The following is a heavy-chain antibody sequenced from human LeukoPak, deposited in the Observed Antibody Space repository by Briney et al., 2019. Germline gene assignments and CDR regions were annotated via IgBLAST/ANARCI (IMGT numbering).Heavy chain of an antibody. Sequence: ASVKVSCKASGYTFTSYAISWVRQAPGQGLEWMGGIIPIFGTANYAQKFQGRVTITADESTSTAYMELSSLRSEDTAVYYCARGGVPAAIQYYYDSSGYFGFDYWGQGTLVTVSS. CDR1: GYTFTSYA. CDR3: ARGGVPAAIQYYYDSSGYFGFDY. V-gene: IGHV1-69*13. CDR2: IIPIFGTA. J-gene: IGHJ4*02. D-gene: IGHD3-22*01.